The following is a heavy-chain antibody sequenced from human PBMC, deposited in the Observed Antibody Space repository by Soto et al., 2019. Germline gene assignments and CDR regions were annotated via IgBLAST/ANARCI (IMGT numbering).Heavy chain of an antibody. Sequence: GSLRLSCAASGFTFSSYGMHWVRQAPGKGLEWVAVIWYDGSNKYYADSVKGRFTISRDNSKNTLYLQMNSLRAEDTAVYYCARGGPEWSYIDYWGQGTLVTVSS. J-gene: IGHJ4*02. CDR2: IWYDGSNK. V-gene: IGHV3-33*01. CDR3: ARGGPEWSYIDY. CDR1: GFTFSSYG. D-gene: IGHD3-3*01.